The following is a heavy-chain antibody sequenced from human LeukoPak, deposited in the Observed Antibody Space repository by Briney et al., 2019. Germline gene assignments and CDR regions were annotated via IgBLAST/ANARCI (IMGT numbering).Heavy chain of an antibody. CDR3: AEILWFGDPYYNSAMDV. CDR1: GFSFSNYG. J-gene: IGHJ6*02. V-gene: IGHV3-30*18. D-gene: IGHD3-10*01. CDR2: ISYDGSNK. Sequence: HPGGSLRLSCAASGFSFSNYGMHWVRQAPGKWLEWVAVISYDGSNKYYADSVKGRFTISRDNSKNTLYLQMNSLRAEDTAVYYCAEILWFGDPYYNSAMDVWGQGTTVTVSS.